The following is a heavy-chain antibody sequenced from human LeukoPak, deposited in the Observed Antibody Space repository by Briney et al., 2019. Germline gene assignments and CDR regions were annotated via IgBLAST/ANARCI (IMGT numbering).Heavy chain of an antibody. CDR2: IYYSGST. CDR3: ARDPRPMVRGVPDWFDP. Sequence: SETLSLTCTVSGGSISSYYWSWIRQPPGKGLEWIGYIYYSGSTNYNPSLKSRVTISVDTSKNQFSLKLSSVTAADTAVYYCARDPRPMVRGVPDWFDPWGQGTLVTVSS. CDR1: GGSISSYY. J-gene: IGHJ5*02. D-gene: IGHD3-10*01. V-gene: IGHV4-59*01.